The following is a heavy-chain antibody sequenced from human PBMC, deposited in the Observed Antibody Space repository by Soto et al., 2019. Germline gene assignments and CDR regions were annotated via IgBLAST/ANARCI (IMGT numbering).Heavy chain of an antibody. CDR1: GFTFSSYG. Sequence: QVQLVESGGGVVQSGRSLRLSCAASGFTFSSYGMHWVRQAPGKGLEWVAVISYDGSNKYYADSVKGRFTISRDNSKNTLYLQMNSLGAEDTAVYYCAKDHYTVTGNYWYFDLWGRGTLVTVSS. CDR3: AKDHYTVTGNYWYFDL. CDR2: ISYDGSNK. V-gene: IGHV3-30*18. J-gene: IGHJ2*01. D-gene: IGHD4-17*01.